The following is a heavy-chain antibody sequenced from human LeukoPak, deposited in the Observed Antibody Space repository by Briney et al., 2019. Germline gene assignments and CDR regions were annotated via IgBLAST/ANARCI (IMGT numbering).Heavy chain of an antibody. V-gene: IGHV4-34*01. Sequence: SETLSLTCAVYGGSFSGYYWTWIRQPPGKGLEWIGEINPSGSTNYNPSLKSRVTISVDTSKNQFSLKLSSVTAADTAVYYCARGGGYNWFDPWGQGTLVTVSS. CDR1: GGSFSGYY. J-gene: IGHJ5*02. CDR3: ARGGGYNWFDP. CDR2: INPSGST.